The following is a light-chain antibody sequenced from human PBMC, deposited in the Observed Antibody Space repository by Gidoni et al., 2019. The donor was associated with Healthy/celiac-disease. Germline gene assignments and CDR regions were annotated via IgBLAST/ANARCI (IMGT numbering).Light chain of an antibody. CDR1: ALPKQY. Sequence: SYELTQTPSVSVSTGQTARITCSGDALPKQYAYWYQQKPGQAPVLVRYKDSERPPGIPERFSGSSSGTTFTLTISGVQAEDEADYYCQSADSSGTYVVFGGGTKLTVL. CDR2: KDS. CDR3: QSADSSGTYVV. V-gene: IGLV3-25*03. J-gene: IGLJ2*01.